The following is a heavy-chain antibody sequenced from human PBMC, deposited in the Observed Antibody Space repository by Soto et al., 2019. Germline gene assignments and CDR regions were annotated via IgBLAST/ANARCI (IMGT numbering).Heavy chain of an antibody. J-gene: IGHJ4*02. CDR1: GGSTSSGDYY. Sequence: SETLSLTCTVSGGSTSSGDYYWSWIRQPPGPGLEWIGYIYYSGSTYSNPSLKSRVTISVDTSENQFSLKLSSVSAADTAVYYCARDADYYDSSGYYPLLLWGQGTLVTVSS. D-gene: IGHD3-22*01. CDR2: IYYSGST. CDR3: ARDADYYDSSGYYPLLL. V-gene: IGHV4-30-4*01.